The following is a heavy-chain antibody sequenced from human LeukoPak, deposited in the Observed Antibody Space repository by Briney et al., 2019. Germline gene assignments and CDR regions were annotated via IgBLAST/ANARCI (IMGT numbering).Heavy chain of an antibody. CDR2: IYYSGST. D-gene: IGHD6-19*01. CDR1: GGSLSSYY. V-gene: IGHV4-59*01. J-gene: IGHJ4*02. CDR3: ARDVSGWPPAPHFDY. Sequence: PSETLSLTCTVSGGSLSSYYWSWIRQPPGKGLEWIGDIYYSGSTNYNPSLKSRVTISVDTSKNQFSLKLSSVTAADTAVYYCARDVSGWPPAPHFDYWGQGTLVTVSS.